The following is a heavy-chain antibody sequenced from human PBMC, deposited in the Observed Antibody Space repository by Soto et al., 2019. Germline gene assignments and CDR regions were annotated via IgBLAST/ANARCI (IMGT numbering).Heavy chain of an antibody. V-gene: IGHV3-23*01. CDR2: ISGSGGST. Sequence: GGSLRLSCAASGFTFSSYAMSWVRQAPGKGLEWVSAISGSGGSTYYADSVKGRFTISRDNSKNTLYLQMNSLRAEDTAVYYCAKGRDILTGYQALILDAFDIWGKGTMVTVSS. J-gene: IGHJ3*02. D-gene: IGHD3-9*01. CDR3: AKGRDILTGYQALILDAFDI. CDR1: GFTFSSYA.